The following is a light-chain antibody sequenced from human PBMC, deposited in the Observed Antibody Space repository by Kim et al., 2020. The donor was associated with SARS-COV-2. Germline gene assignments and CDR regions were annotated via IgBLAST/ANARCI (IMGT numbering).Light chain of an antibody. CDR2: QDS. CDR1: KLGDKY. CDR3: QAWDSSTWV. V-gene: IGLV3-1*01. J-gene: IGLJ3*02. Sequence: SYYLTQPPSVSVSPGQTASITCSGDKLGDKYACWYQQKPGQSPVLVIYQDSKRPSGIPERFSGSNSGNTATLTISGTQAMDEADYYCQAWDSSTWVFGGGTQLTVL.